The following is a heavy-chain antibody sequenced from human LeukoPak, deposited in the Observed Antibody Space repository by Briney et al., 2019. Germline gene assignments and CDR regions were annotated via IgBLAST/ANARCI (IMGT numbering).Heavy chain of an antibody. J-gene: IGHJ4*02. CDR2: IWYDGSNK. CDR3: AREGPRGNSRFDY. Sequence: GGSLRLSCAASGFTFSSYAMSWVRQAPGKGLEWVALIWYDGSNKYYTDSVKGRLTISRDNSKDTLFLQMNSLRAEDTAVYYCAREGPRGNSRFDYWGQGTLVTVSS. D-gene: IGHD2/OR15-2a*01. V-gene: IGHV3-33*08. CDR1: GFTFSSYA.